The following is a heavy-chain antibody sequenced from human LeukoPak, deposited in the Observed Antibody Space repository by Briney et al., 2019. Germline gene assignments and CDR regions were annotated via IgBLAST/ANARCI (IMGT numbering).Heavy chain of an antibody. Sequence: SETLSLTCSVSGVSASNYYWTWIRQPPGKGLEWIGYIYYSGSTNYNPSLKSRVTISVDTSKNQFSLKLSSVTAADTAVYYCARGEMATSFDYWGQGTLVTVSS. CDR3: ARGEMATSFDY. CDR1: GVSASNYY. V-gene: IGHV4-59*02. D-gene: IGHD5-24*01. CDR2: IYYSGST. J-gene: IGHJ4*02.